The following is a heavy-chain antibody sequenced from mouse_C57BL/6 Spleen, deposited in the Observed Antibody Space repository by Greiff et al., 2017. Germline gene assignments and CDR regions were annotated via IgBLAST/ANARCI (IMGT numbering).Heavy chain of an antibody. CDR3: AANDSGSSYRAY. Sequence: VQLQQPGAELVMPGASVKLSCKASGYTFTSYWMHWVQQRPGQGLEWIGEIDPSDSYTNYNQKFKGKSTLTVNKSASTAYMQLSGLSAEESAVYSCAANDSGSSYRAYWGQGTLVTVSA. CDR2: IDPSDSYT. CDR1: GYTFTSYW. V-gene: IGHV1-69*01. J-gene: IGHJ3*01. D-gene: IGHD1-1*01.